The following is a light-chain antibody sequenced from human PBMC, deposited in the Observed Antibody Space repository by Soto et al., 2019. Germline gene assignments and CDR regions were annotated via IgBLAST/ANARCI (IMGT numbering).Light chain of an antibody. Sequence: EIVFTPSPGTLSLSPGERATPSFKATPTVFSNYIGWYQQKPGQAPRRLIFGASIRATGIPDRFSGSGSGTDFTLTISGLEPEDFAVYYCQQYGSSPSTFGQGTRLEIK. CDR1: PTVFSNY. V-gene: IGKV3-20*01. CDR3: QQYGSSPST. CDR2: GAS. J-gene: IGKJ5*01.